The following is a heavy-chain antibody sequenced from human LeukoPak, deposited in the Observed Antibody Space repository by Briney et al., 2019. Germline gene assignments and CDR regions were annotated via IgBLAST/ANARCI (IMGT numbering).Heavy chain of an antibody. V-gene: IGHV1-24*01. CDR2: FGPEDGET. J-gene: IGHJ4*02. CDR1: GYTLTELS. D-gene: IGHD5-18*01. Sequence: ASVKVSCKVSGYTLTELSMHWVRQAPGKGLEWMGGFGPEDGETIYAQKFQGRVTMTEDTSTDTAYMELSSLRSEDTAVYYCATDLIGDTAMGEQIDYWGQGTLVTVSS. CDR3: ATDLIGDTAMGEQIDY.